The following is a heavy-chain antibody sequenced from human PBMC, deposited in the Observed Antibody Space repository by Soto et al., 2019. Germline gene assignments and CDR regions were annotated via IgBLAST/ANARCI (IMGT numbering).Heavy chain of an antibody. CDR1: VFTFSSYS. CDR3: ARDYPQLWSYYFDY. J-gene: IGHJ4*02. CDR2: INQDGSEK. D-gene: IGHD5-18*01. V-gene: IGHV3-7*05. Sequence: GGSMKISCAASVFTFSSYSMTWVRKAPGKGLEWVANINQDGSEKYYVDSVKGRFTISRDNAKNSLYLQMNSLRAEDTAVYYCARDYPQLWSYYFDYRGQGTLVTVSS.